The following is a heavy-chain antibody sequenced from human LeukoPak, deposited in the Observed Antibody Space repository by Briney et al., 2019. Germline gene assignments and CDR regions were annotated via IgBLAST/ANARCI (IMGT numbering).Heavy chain of an antibody. Sequence: GGSLRLSRAASGFTFNSYWIHWVRQAPGKGLVWLSRINSDGSSTIYADSVKGRFTISRDNAKNTVYLQMNSLRAEDTAVYHCVRKTDSGWYFDYWGQGTLVTVSS. CDR2: INSDGSST. CDR1: GFTFNSYW. V-gene: IGHV3-74*01. D-gene: IGHD6-19*01. J-gene: IGHJ4*02. CDR3: VRKTDSGWYFDY.